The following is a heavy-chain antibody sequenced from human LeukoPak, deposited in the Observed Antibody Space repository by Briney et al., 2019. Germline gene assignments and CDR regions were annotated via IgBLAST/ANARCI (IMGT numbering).Heavy chain of an antibody. V-gene: IGHV3-72*01. CDR1: GFTFSHYY. D-gene: IGHD1-26*01. J-gene: IGHJ2*01. CDR3: VRVTLGSSKFFDL. Sequence: GGSLRLSCAGSGFTFSHYYIDWVRQAPGKGLEWVARIRNKANSYSIEYAASVKGRFTISRDDSKNSVYLQMNSLKSEDTADYYCVRVTLGSSKFFDLCGRGTLVTVSS. CDR2: IRNKANSYSI.